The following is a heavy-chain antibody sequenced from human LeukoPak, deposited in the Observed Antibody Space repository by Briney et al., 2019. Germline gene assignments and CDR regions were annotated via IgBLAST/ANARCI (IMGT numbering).Heavy chain of an antibody. CDR3: AKALVVAPSQYFQH. CDR1: GFSFSSYA. CDR2: ISGSGGST. Sequence: GGSLRLSCAASGFSFSSYAMSWVRQAPGKGLEWVSAISGSGGSTYYADSVKGRFTISRDNSKNTLYLQMNSLRAEDTAVYYCAKALVVAPSQYFQHWGQGTLVTVSS. V-gene: IGHV3-23*01. J-gene: IGHJ1*01. D-gene: IGHD2-8*02.